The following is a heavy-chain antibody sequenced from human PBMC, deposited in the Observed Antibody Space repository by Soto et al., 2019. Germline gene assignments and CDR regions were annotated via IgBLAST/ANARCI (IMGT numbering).Heavy chain of an antibody. CDR1: GYTLTEFS. V-gene: IGHV1-24*01. CDR3: ARVITIQQNWFDP. J-gene: IGHJ5*02. Sequence: ASVKVSCKVSGYTLTEFSMNWVRQAPGKGLEWMGGFHPKDGETLYAQKFQGRVTMTEDKSTGTAYMELSSLRSEDTAVYYCARVITIQQNWFDPWGQGTLVTVSS. CDR2: FHPKDGET. D-gene: IGHD3-22*01.